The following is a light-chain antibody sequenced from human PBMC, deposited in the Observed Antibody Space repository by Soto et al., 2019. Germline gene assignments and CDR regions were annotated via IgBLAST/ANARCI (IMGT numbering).Light chain of an antibody. CDR1: QSVGGSS. Sequence: ETVLTQSPGTLSLSPGERATVSCRASQSVGGSSLAWYQQRPGQAPRLLIYDTSKRATGIPDRFSGSGSGTDFTLTISRLEPEDFAVYYCQQYQNSPRTFGQGTKGEIK. CDR2: DTS. CDR3: QQYQNSPRT. V-gene: IGKV3-20*01. J-gene: IGKJ1*01.